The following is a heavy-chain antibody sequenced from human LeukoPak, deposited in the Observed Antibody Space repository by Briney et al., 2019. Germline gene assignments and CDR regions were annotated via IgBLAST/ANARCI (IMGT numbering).Heavy chain of an antibody. CDR1: GFTFSSYS. Sequence: NPGGSLRLSCAASGFTFSSYSMNWVRQAPGKGLEWISSISSSSSYIYYADSVKGRFTISRDNAKNSLYLQMNSLRAEDTAVYYCAREQGDTSGFSFDPWGQGTLVTVSS. CDR3: AREQGDTSGFSFDP. D-gene: IGHD3-10*01. CDR2: ISSSSSYI. J-gene: IGHJ5*02. V-gene: IGHV3-21*01.